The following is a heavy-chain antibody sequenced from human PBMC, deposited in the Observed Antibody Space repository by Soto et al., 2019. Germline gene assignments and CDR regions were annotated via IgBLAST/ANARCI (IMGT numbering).Heavy chain of an antibody. D-gene: IGHD1-1*01. Sequence: ASVKVSCKASGYSFSTHSVHWVRQAPGQGLEWMGWINGGNGNTKYSQKFRDRVTITRDASASTGYMELSSLRSEDTAVYYCARGKGMEENYYYYGTDVWGQGTTVTVSS. CDR2: INGGNGNT. CDR1: GYSFSTHS. CDR3: ARGKGMEENYYYYGTDV. V-gene: IGHV1-3*01. J-gene: IGHJ6*02.